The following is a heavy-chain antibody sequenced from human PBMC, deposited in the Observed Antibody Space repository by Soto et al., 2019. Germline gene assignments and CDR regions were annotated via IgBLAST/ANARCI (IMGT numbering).Heavy chain of an antibody. CDR3: ARSIGSGGVVGGFDY. CDR1: GGTFNNYA. Sequence: QVPLVQSGAEVKMPGSAVKVSCKASGGTFNNYAMNWVRQVPGQGLEWMGGIIPIFDTPRYAPNFQGRVAITVDDSITTAYMELSSLRSDDTAIYYCARSIGSGGVVGGFDYWGQGTLVTVSS. V-gene: IGHV1-69*01. D-gene: IGHD3-16*02. CDR2: IIPIFDTP. J-gene: IGHJ4*02.